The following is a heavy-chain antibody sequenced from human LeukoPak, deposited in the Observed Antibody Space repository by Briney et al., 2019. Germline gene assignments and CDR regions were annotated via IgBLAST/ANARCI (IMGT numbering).Heavy chain of an antibody. CDR1: GGSISSYY. J-gene: IGHJ4*02. CDR3: ARTQVDTAMDPFDY. D-gene: IGHD5-18*01. V-gene: IGHV4-59*12. Sequence: PSETLSLTCTVSGGSISSYYWSWIRQPPGKGLEWIGEIYHSGSTYYNPSLKSRVTISVDTSKNQFSLKLSSVTAADTAVYYCARTQVDTAMDPFDYWGQGTLVTVSS. CDR2: IYHSGST.